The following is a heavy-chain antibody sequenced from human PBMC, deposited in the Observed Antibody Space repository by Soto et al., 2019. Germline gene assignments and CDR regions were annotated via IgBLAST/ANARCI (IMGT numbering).Heavy chain of an antibody. D-gene: IGHD3-10*01. CDR1: GFTFSILA. CDR3: AKAGAGKQLYYFAY. V-gene: IGHV3-23*01. Sequence: GGSLRLSCAASGFTFSILAMGWVRQAPGKGLEWVSVVDYTGGTTYYTDSVKGRFTISRDNSKGMLYLQMNSLRAEDTAVYYCAKAGAGKQLYYFAYWGQGTLVTVSS. CDR2: VDYTGGTT. J-gene: IGHJ4*02.